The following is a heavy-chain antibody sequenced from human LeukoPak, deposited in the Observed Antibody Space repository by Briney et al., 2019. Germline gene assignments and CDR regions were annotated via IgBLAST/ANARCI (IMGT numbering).Heavy chain of an antibody. D-gene: IGHD6-6*01. CDR2: IYYSGST. Sequence: SETLSLTCTVSGGSISSSSYYWGWIRQPPGKGLEWIGSIYYSGSTYYNPSLKSRVTISVNTSKNQFSLKLSSVTAADTAVYYCARRVGRSSPEDYYYYYYYMDVWGKGTTVTVSS. J-gene: IGHJ6*03. CDR3: ARRVGRSSPEDYYYYYYYMDV. CDR1: GGSISSSSYY. V-gene: IGHV4-39*07.